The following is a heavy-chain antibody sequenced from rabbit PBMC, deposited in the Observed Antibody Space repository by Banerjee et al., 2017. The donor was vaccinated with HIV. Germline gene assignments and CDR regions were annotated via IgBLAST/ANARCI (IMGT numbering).Heavy chain of an antibody. CDR3: ARDLAGAIGWNFNL. V-gene: IGHV1S45*01. Sequence: QEQLVESGGGLVQPEGSLTLTCTASGFSFSSTYYMCWVRQAPGKGLELIACIYTDSDGTWYASWVNGRFTISKTSSTTVTLQMTSLTAADTATYFCARDLAGAIGWNFNLWGQGT. D-gene: IGHD3-1*01. CDR2: IYTDSDGT. CDR1: GFSFSSTYY. J-gene: IGHJ4*01.